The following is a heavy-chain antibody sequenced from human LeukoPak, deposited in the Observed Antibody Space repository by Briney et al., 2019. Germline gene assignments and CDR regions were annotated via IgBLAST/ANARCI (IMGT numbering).Heavy chain of an antibody. D-gene: IGHD3-10*01. CDR3: ARHSYGSGSYYKPYYYYGMDV. CDR2: IYPGDSDT. CDR1: GYSFTSYW. Sequence: GESLKISCKGSGYSFTSYWIGWVRQMPGKGLEWMGIIYPGDSDTRYSPPFQGQVTISADKSISTAYLQWSSLKASDTAMYYCARHSYGSGSYYKPYYYYGMDVWGQGTTVTVSS. J-gene: IGHJ6*02. V-gene: IGHV5-51*01.